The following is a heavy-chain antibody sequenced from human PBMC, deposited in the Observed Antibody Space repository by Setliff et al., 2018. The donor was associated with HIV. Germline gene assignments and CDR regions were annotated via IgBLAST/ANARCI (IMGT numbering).Heavy chain of an antibody. V-gene: IGHV5-51*01. CDR1: GYSFTSYW. CDR3: IRRRRAPGTEDLEAV. J-gene: IGHJ4*02. Sequence: PGESLKISCKGSGYSFTSYWIGWVRQMPGKGLEWIGVIYPGDSVTRYGPPFQGQVFISADRSITTAYLEWSSLKPSDTAMYYCIRRRRAPGTEDLEAVWGQGTLVTVSS. D-gene: IGHD1-26*01. CDR2: IYPGDSVT.